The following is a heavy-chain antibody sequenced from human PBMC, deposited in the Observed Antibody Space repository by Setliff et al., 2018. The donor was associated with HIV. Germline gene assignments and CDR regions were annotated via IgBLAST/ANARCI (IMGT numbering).Heavy chain of an antibody. V-gene: IGHV1-18*01. D-gene: IGHD1-20*01. CDR3: ARMRGGHNIREGAFDI. J-gene: IGHJ3*02. CDR2: MSTDNGNT. CDR1: GYSSSSYG. Sequence: GASVKVSCKASGYSSSSYGIGWVRLAPGQGLEWMGWMSTDNGNTNYAQKVQGRVTMTTDTGTRTAYMELRSLRSDDTAMYYCARMRGGHNIREGAFDIWGQGTMVTVSS.